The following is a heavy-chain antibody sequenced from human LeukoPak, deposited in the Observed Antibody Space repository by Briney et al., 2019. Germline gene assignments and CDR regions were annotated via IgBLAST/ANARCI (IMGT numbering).Heavy chain of an antibody. J-gene: IGHJ4*02. V-gene: IGHV4-34*01. CDR3: ARGKKYCSSTSCYRFDY. CDR2: INHSGST. Sequence: SETLSLTRAGYGGSFSGYYWSWIRQPPGKGLEWIGEINHSGSTNYNPSLKSRVTISVDTSKNQFSLKLSSVTAADTAVYYCARGKKYCSSTSCYRFDYWGQGTLVTVSS. CDR1: GGSFSGYY. D-gene: IGHD2-2*01.